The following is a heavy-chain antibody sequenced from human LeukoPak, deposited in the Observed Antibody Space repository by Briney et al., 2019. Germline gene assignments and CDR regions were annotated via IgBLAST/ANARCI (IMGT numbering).Heavy chain of an antibody. Sequence: ASVKVSRKASRYIFTSYYIHWVRQAPGQGLEWMGWINPNNGGTKYAQRFRGRVTMTSDTSISTAYMELSRLRSDDTAIYYCARDRGSSWFADYWGQGSLVTVSS. CDR3: ARDRGSSWFADY. V-gene: IGHV1-2*02. J-gene: IGHJ4*02. D-gene: IGHD6-13*01. CDR2: INPNNGGT. CDR1: RYIFTSYY.